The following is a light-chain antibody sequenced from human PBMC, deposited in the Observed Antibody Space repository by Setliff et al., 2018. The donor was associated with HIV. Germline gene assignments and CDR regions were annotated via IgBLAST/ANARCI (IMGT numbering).Light chain of an antibody. Sequence: QSVLTQPASVSGSPGQSITISCTGTSSDVGRYNLVSWYQQHPGKAPKLMIYQATKRPSGVSNRFSGSKSGNTASLTISGLQAEDEADYYCCSYVSSSTFPVLFGGGTKVTVL. CDR3: CSYVSSSTFPVL. CDR2: QAT. J-gene: IGLJ2*01. V-gene: IGLV2-23*02. CDR1: SSDVGRYNL.